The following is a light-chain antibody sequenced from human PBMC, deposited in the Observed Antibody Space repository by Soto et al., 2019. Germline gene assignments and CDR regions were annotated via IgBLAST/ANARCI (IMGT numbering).Light chain of an antibody. V-gene: IGKV3-15*01. CDR1: PSVSSN. Sequence: EIVMTQSPATLSVSPGDRATLSCRASPSVSSNLAWYQQKPGQAPRLLIYGASTRATGIPARFSGSGSGTEFTLIISSLQSEDFAVYYCQQYNNLPPWTCGQRTKVEIK. CDR3: QQYNNLPPWT. CDR2: GAS. J-gene: IGKJ1*01.